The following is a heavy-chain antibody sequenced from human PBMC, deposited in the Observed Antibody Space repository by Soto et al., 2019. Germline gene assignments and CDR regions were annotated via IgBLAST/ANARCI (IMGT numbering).Heavy chain of an antibody. Sequence: PGGSLRLSCAASGFTFSSYWMHWVRQAPGKGLVWVSRINSDGSSTSYADSVKGRFTISRDNAKNTLYLQMNSLRAEDTAVYYCARVASRVRSGRGYSGYELHYWGQGTLVTVSS. D-gene: IGHD5-12*01. CDR2: INSDGSST. CDR1: GFTFSSYW. V-gene: IGHV3-74*01. CDR3: ARVASRVRSGRGYSGYELHY. J-gene: IGHJ4*02.